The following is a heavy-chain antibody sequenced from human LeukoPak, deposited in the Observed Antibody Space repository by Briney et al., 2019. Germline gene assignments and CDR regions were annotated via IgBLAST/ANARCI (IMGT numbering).Heavy chain of an antibody. CDR2: INHSGST. CDR1: GVSFSGYY. J-gene: IGHJ4*02. CDR3: ARAASNYPFGY. V-gene: IGHV4-34*01. Sequence: SSETLSLTCAAYGVSFSGYYWSWIRQPPGKGLEWIGEINHSGSTNYNPSVKSRVTISVDTSKNQFSLKLNSVTAADTAVYYCARAASNYPFGYWGQGTLVTVSS. D-gene: IGHD4-11*01.